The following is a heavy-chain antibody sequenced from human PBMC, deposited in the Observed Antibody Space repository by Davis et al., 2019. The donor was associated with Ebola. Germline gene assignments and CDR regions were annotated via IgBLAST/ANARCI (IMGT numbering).Heavy chain of an antibody. CDR3: NADSGYYYRLY. CDR2: IRSKADGGTT. J-gene: IGHJ4*02. CDR1: GFTFSNAW. V-gene: IGHV3-15*01. Sequence: GESLKISCAASGFTFSNAWMSWVRQAPGKGLELVGRIRSKADGGTTDYAAPVKGRFTISRDDSTNTLYLQMNSLKTEDTAVYYCNADSGYYYRLYWGQGTLVTVSS. D-gene: IGHD3-22*01.